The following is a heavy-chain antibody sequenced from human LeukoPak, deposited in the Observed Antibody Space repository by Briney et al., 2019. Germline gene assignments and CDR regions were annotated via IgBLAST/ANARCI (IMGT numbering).Heavy chain of an antibody. D-gene: IGHD3-10*01. CDR3: ARELFDFDY. CDR1: GFTFDNFA. Sequence: GGSLRLSCAPSGFTFDNFAMTWVRQSPGKGLEWVSEITGSGGSTYYADSVKGRFTISRDNSKNTLYLQMNSLRAEDTAIYYCARELFDFDYWGQGTLVTVSS. CDR2: ITGSGGST. V-gene: IGHV3-23*01. J-gene: IGHJ4*02.